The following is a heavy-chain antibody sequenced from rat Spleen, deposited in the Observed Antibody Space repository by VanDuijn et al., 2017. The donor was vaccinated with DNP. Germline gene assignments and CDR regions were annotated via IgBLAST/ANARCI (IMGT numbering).Heavy chain of an antibody. Sequence: EVQLVESGGGLVQPGRSLKLSCAASGFTFSDYNMAWVRQAPKKGLEWVVTITYDGSRTYNRDSVNGRFTISIDNEKSTLYLQMDSLRSEDTATYYCATPNYPGITTGAMDAWGQGTSVTVSS. V-gene: IGHV5S10*01. CDR2: ITYDGSRT. D-gene: IGHD1-4*01. CDR1: GFTFSDYN. CDR3: ATPNYPGITTGAMDA. J-gene: IGHJ4*01.